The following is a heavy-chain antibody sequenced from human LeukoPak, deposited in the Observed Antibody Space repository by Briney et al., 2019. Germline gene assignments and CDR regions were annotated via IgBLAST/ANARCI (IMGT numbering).Heavy chain of an antibody. Sequence: ASVKVSCKASGYTFTSYDINWVRQATGQGLEWMGWGNPNSGNTGHAHKFQGRVTIIRSTSISTAYMELRSLRSEDTAVYYGAGPGRSSSRYFDYGGQGTLVTVSS. D-gene: IGHD6-6*01. CDR2: GNPNSGNT. J-gene: IGHJ4*02. V-gene: IGHV1-8*03. CDR3: AGPGRSSSRYFDY. CDR1: GYTFTSYD.